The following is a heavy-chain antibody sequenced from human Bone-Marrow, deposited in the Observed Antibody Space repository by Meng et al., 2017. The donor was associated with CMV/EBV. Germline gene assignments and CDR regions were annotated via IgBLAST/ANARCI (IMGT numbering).Heavy chain of an antibody. J-gene: IGHJ4*02. D-gene: IGHD3-3*01. CDR3: ARRRRITIFGVVPRGYFDY. CDR1: GYTFTSYY. CDR2: INPSGGST. Sequence: ASVKVSCKASGYTFTSYYMHWVRQAPGQGLEWMGIINPSGGSTSYAQKFQGRVTMTRDTSTSTVYMELSRLRSDDTAVYYCARRRRITIFGVVPRGYFDYWGQGTLVTVYS. V-gene: IGHV1-46*01.